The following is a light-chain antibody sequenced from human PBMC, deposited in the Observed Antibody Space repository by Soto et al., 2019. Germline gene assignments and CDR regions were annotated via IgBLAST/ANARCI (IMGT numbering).Light chain of an antibody. CDR3: QQYNRSPRT. CDR2: ATS. CDR1: QSGGSY. J-gene: IGKJ2*01. V-gene: IGKV3-20*01. Sequence: EIVLTQSPGTLSLSPGETATLSCRASQSGGSYLAWSQQKPGQAPRLLIYATSSRAAGIPDRFSGSGSGTDFTLTISTLEPEDFAVYYCQQYNRSPRTFGQGTKLEIK.